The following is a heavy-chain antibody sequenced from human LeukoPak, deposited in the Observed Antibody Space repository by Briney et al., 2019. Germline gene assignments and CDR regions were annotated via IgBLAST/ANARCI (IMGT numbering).Heavy chain of an antibody. Sequence: GGSLRLSCAASGFTFSSYAMSWVRQAPGKGLEWVSAISGSGGSTYYADSVKGRFTISRDNSKNTLYLQMNSLRAEDTAVYYCAKGWTTVMRGTFSGFDYWGQGTLVTVSS. CDR1: GFTFSSYA. CDR3: AKGWTTVMRGTFSGFDY. D-gene: IGHD4-17*01. V-gene: IGHV3-23*01. J-gene: IGHJ4*02. CDR2: ISGSGGST.